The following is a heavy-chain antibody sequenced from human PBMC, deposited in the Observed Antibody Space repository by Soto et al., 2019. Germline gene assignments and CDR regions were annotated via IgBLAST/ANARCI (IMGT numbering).Heavy chain of an antibody. J-gene: IGHJ5*02. D-gene: IGHD3-10*01. CDR2: MNPNSGNT. Sequence: ASVKVSCKASGYTFTSYDINWVRQATGQGLEWMGWMNPNSGNTGYAQKFQGRVTMTRNTSISTAYMELSSLRSEDTAVYYCARAPPARKNYYCSGSYFPFFDPWGQGSLVTVSS. V-gene: IGHV1-8*01. CDR1: GYTFTSYD. CDR3: ARAPPARKNYYCSGSYFPFFDP.